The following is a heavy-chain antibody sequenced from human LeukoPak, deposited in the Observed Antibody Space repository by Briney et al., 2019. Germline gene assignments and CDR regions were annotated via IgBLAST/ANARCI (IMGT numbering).Heavy chain of an antibody. CDR1: GFAVSSNY. Sequence: GGFLRLSCAASGFAVSSNYMSWVRQTPGKGLEWVSVIYTGGSTYYADSVKGRFTISRDNSKNTLYLQMGSLRAEDMAVYYCARDRAGEAARYGWFDPWGQGTLVTVSS. J-gene: IGHJ5*02. CDR3: ARDRAGEAARYGWFDP. CDR2: IYTGGST. V-gene: IGHV3-53*05. D-gene: IGHD6-6*01.